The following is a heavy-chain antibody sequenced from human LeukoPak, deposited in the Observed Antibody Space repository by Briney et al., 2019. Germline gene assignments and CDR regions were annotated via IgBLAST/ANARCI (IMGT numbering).Heavy chain of an antibody. CDR3: AKDSSYYDILTGLYNWFDP. CDR2: IYSGGST. D-gene: IGHD3-9*01. Sequence: GGSLRLSCAASGFTVSSNYMSWVRQAPGKGLECVSVIYSGGSTYYADSVKGRFTISRDNSKNTLYLQMNSLRAEDTAVYYCAKDSSYYDILTGLYNWFDPWGQGTLVTVSS. J-gene: IGHJ5*02. V-gene: IGHV3-66*01. CDR1: GFTVSSNY.